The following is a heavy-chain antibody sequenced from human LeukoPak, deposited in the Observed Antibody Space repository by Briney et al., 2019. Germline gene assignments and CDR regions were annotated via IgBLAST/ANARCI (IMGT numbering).Heavy chain of an antibody. Sequence: GGSLRLSCAASGFTFSSYGMHWVRQAPGKGLEWVAVIWYDGSNKYYADSVKGRFTISRDNSKNTLYLQMDSLRVEDTAIYYCARDSMLDSYYYGMAVWGQGTTVTVSS. J-gene: IGHJ6*02. D-gene: IGHD2/OR15-2a*01. CDR1: GFTFSSYG. V-gene: IGHV3-30*19. CDR2: IWYDGSNK. CDR3: ARDSMLDSYYYGMAV.